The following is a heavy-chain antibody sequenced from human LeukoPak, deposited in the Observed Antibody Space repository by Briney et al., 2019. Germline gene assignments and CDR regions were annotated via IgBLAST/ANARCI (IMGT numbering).Heavy chain of an antibody. Sequence: PGGSLRLSCAASGFSFSSYEMNWVRQAPGKGLEWVSTLSPSGTDTYYADSVKGRFTVSRDISKNTLYLQMNSLRADDTAVYYCARRAYNWGAFDIWGQGTVVTVSS. V-gene: IGHV3-23*01. CDR1: GFSFSSYE. J-gene: IGHJ3*02. CDR3: ARRAYNWGAFDI. CDR2: LSPSGTDT. D-gene: IGHD5-24*01.